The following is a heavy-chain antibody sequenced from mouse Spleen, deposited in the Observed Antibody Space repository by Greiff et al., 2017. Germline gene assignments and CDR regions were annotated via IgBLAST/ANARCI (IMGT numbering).Heavy chain of an antibody. CDR3: TRDWDGWFAY. Sequence: VQLQQSGPQLVRPGASVKMSCKASGYSFTSYWINWVKQRPGQGLEWIGNIYPSDSYTNYNQKFKDKATLTVDKSSSTAYMQLSSPTSEDSAVYYCTRDWDGWFAYWGQGTLVTVSA. D-gene: IGHD4-1*01. J-gene: IGHJ3*01. CDR1: GYSFTSYW. V-gene: IGHV1-69*02. CDR2: IYPSDSYT.